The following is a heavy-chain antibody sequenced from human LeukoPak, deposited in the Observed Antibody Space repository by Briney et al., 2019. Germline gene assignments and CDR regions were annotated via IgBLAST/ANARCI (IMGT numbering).Heavy chain of an antibody. V-gene: IGHV4-4*07. CDR2: IYTTGKT. Sequence: SETLSLTCTVSSVSINSYYWGWVRQPAGRGLEWIGRIYTTGKTDYNPSLKSRLTMSVDTSKRQFSLNLMPLTAADTAIYFCARHGYTASHYFLDFWSQGTLVAVSS. CDR3: ARHGYTASHYFLDF. J-gene: IGHJ4*02. D-gene: IGHD3-16*01. CDR1: SVSINSYY.